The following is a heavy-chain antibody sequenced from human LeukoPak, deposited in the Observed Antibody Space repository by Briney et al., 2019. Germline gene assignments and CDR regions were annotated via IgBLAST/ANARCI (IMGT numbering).Heavy chain of an antibody. CDR1: GFPFSSDS. Sequence: PGGSLRLSCAASGFPFSSDSMHWVRQAPGKGLARVSSISSSSSYIYYAASVQGRFTISRDNATHSLYLQMNSLRAEATAVFFFARKTEYEILTGYSLPNFDYWGQGTLVTVSS. V-gene: IGHV3-21*01. J-gene: IGHJ4*02. D-gene: IGHD3-9*01. CDR2: ISSSSSYI. CDR3: ARKTEYEILTGYSLPNFDY.